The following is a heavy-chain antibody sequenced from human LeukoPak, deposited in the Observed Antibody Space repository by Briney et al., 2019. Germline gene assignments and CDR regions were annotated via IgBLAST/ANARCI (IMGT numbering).Heavy chain of an antibody. CDR3: ARESGDDSGYYFDY. D-gene: IGHD3-10*01. J-gene: IGHJ4*02. V-gene: IGHV3-21*04. CDR2: ISSSSSYI. Sequence: PGGSLRLSCAASGFTFSSYAMNWVRQAPGKGLEWVSSISSSSSYIYYADSVKGRFTISRDNSKNTLYLQMNSLRAEDTAVYYCARESGDDSGYYFDYWGQGTLVTVSS. CDR1: GFTFSSYA.